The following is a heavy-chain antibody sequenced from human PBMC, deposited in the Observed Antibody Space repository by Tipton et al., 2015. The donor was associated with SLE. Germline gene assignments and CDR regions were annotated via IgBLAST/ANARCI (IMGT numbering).Heavy chain of an antibody. J-gene: IGHJ4*02. CDR2: IYHSGNT. V-gene: IGHV4-4*08. Sequence: TLSLTCSVSGVSISNYSWSWIRQPPGKGLEWIGSIYHSGNTYSNPSLKSRVTISVDTSKNQFSLKMSSVTAADTAVYYCARDTLGGLDYWGQGTLVTVSS. CDR1: GVSISNYS. D-gene: IGHD7-27*01. CDR3: ARDTLGGLDY.